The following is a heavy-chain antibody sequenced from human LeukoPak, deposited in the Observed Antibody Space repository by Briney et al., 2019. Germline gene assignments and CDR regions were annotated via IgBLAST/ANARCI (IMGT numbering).Heavy chain of an antibody. J-gene: IGHJ4*02. CDR1: GGSISSGSYY. D-gene: IGHD6-13*01. Sequence: KTSETLSLTCTVSGGSISSGSYYWGWIRQPPGKGLEWVGSIYYRGSTYYNPSLKSRVTISVDTSKKQFSLKLNSVTAADTAVYYCAREVAASSWSYWGQGTLVTVSS. CDR3: AREVAASSWSY. V-gene: IGHV4-39*01. CDR2: IYYRGST.